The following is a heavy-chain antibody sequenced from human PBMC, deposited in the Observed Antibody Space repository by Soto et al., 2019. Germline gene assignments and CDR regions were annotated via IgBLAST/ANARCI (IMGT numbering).Heavy chain of an antibody. Sequence: SETLSLTCAVYSGSFSGYYWSWIRQPPGKGLEWIGEINHSGSTNYNPSLKSRVTISVDTSKNQFSLKLSSVTAADTAVYYCARRRGYCSGVSCYSRHSYDGMDVWGQGTTVTVSS. J-gene: IGHJ6*02. CDR1: SGSFSGYY. D-gene: IGHD2-15*01. CDR2: INHSGST. CDR3: ARRRGYCSGVSCYSRHSYDGMDV. V-gene: IGHV4-34*01.